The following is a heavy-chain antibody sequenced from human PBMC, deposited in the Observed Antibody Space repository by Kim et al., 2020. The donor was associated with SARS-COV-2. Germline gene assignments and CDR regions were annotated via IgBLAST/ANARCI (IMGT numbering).Heavy chain of an antibody. V-gene: IGHV3-48*03. J-gene: IGHJ4*02. D-gene: IGHD2-2*03. CDR1: GFTFSSYE. CDR3: ARGARWINHLYFDY. Sequence: GGSLRLSCAASGFTFSSYEMNWVRQAPGKGLEWVSYISSSGSTIYYADSVKGRFTISRDNAKNSLYMQMNSLRAEDTAVYYCARGARWINHLYFDYWGQGILVTVSS. CDR2: ISSSGSTI.